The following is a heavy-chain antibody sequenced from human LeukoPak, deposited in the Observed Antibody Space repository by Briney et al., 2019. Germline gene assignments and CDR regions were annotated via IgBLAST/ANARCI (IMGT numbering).Heavy chain of an antibody. D-gene: IGHD6-13*01. V-gene: IGHV4-34*01. CDR3: ASTEGSSWPPFDY. CDR1: GGSFSGYY. J-gene: IGHJ4*02. CDR2: INQSGST. Sequence: PSETLSLTCAVYGGSFSGYYWSWLRQPPGKGLEWIGEINQSGSTNYNPSLKSRVTISVDTSKNQFSLKLSSVTAADTAVYYCASTEGSSWPPFDYWGQGTLVTVSS.